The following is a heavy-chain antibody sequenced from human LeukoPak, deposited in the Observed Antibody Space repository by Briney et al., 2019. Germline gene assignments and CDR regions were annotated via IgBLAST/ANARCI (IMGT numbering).Heavy chain of an antibody. Sequence: SETLSLTCSVSGDSIINDYWSWIRQPAGKGLEWLGRIYSTGTNDYNPSVKRRLTMSVDISKRQISLKLTSVTAADTAVYYCTREAIQQVPPYYYYYMYVWGKGTAVTVSS. D-gene: IGHD6-13*01. V-gene: IGHV4-4*07. J-gene: IGHJ6*03. CDR1: GDSIINDY. CDR2: IYSTGTN. CDR3: TREAIQQVPPYYYYYMYV.